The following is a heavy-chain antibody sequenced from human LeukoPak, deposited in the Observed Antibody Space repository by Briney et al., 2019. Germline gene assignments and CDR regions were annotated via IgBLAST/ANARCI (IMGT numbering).Heavy chain of an antibody. D-gene: IGHD3-22*01. CDR3: AREARSYYYDSSGTPHFDY. J-gene: IGHJ4*02. CDR1: GGSFSDYY. Sequence: SETLSLTCAVYGGSFSDYYWSWIRQPPGKGLEWIGEINHSGSTNYNPSLKSRVTISVDTSKNQYSLKLSSVTAADTAVYYCAREARSYYYDSSGTPHFDYWGQGTLVTVSS. CDR2: INHSGST. V-gene: IGHV4-34*01.